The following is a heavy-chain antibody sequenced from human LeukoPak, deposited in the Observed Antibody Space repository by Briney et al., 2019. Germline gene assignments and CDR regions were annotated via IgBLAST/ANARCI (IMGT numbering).Heavy chain of an antibody. CDR1: GFTFSSYA. Sequence: GGSLRLSCRTSGFTFSSYAMSWVRQAPGKGLEWVSSISGSGCSTYYAESVKGRFTISRDNSKNTLYLQMNSLRAEDTAVYYCAKDERRITIFGVASNYWGQGTLVTVSA. CDR3: AKDERRITIFGVASNY. CDR2: ISGSGCST. J-gene: IGHJ4*02. D-gene: IGHD3-3*01. V-gene: IGHV3-23*01.